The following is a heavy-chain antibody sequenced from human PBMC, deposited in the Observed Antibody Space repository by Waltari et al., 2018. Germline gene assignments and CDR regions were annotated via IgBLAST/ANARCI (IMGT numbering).Heavy chain of an antibody. CDR2: IYYSGST. D-gene: IGHD2-2*01. CDR1: GGSISSSRYY. CDR3: ARIVVPAYYYYYMDV. V-gene: IGHV4-39*07. Sequence: QLQLQESGPGLVKPSETLSLTCTVSGGSISSSRYYWGWTRQPPGKGLEWIGNIYYSGSTYYNPSLKSRVTISVDTSKNQFSLKLSSVTAADTAVYYCARIVVPAYYYYYMDVWGKGTTVTISS. J-gene: IGHJ6*03.